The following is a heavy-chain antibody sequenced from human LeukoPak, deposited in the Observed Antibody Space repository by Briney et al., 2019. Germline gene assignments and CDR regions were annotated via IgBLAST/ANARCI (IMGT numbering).Heavy chain of an antibody. V-gene: IGHV4-59*01. CDR3: ARGPHYYDFYMDV. J-gene: IGHJ6*03. CDR2: IHYSGSP. Sequence: SETLSLTCTVSGGSISNYYWSWIRQFPGKGLEWIGYIHYSGSPNYNPSLKGRVTISVDTSKNHFSLKLTSVTAADTAVYYCARGPHYYDFYMDVWGKGTTVTVSS. D-gene: IGHD3-3*01. CDR1: GGSISNYY.